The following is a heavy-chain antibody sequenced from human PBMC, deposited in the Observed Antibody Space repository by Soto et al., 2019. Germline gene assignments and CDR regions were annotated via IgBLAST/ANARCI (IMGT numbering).Heavy chain of an antibody. V-gene: IGHV4-34*01. D-gene: IGHD1-20*01. CDR3: ARGRYNWNRGYYFDY. CDR1: GGSFSGYY. J-gene: IGHJ4*02. CDR2: INHSGST. Sequence: PSETLSLTCAVYGGSFSGYYWSWIRQPPGKGLEWIGEINHSGSTNYNPSLKSRVTISVDTSKNQFSLKLSSVTAADTAVYYCARGRYNWNRGYYFDYWGQGTLVTVS.